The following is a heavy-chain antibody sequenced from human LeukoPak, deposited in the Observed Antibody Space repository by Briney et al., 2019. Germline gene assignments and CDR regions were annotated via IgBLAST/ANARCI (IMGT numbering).Heavy chain of an antibody. CDR2: INSDGSST. CDR3: ASPSWSGYYYYFDY. CDR1: GFTFSTYW. V-gene: IGHV3-74*01. J-gene: IGHJ4*02. D-gene: IGHD3-3*01. Sequence: PGGSLRLSCAASGFTFSTYWMHWVRQPPGKGLVWVSRINSDGSSTTYADSVKGRFTISRDNSKNTLYLQMNSLRAEDTAVYYCASPSWSGYYYYFDYWGQGTLVTVSS.